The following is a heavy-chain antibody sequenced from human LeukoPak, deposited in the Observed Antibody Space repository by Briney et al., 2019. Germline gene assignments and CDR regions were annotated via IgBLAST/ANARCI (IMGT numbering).Heavy chain of an antibody. CDR3: ARDGGLLWFGELFYWFDP. V-gene: IGHV1-3*01. CDR2: INAGNGNT. D-gene: IGHD3-10*01. CDR1: GYTFTSYA. J-gene: IGHJ5*02. Sequence: ASVKVSCKASGYTFTSYAMHWVRQAPGQRLEWVGWINAGNGNTKYSQKFQGRVTITRDTSASTAYMELSSLRSEDTAVYYCARDGGLLWFGELFYWFDPWGQGTLVTVSS.